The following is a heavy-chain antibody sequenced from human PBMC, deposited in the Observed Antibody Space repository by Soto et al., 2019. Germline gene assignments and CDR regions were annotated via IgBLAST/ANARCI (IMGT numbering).Heavy chain of an antibody. J-gene: IGHJ4*02. D-gene: IGHD3-10*01. CDR3: ARDSGSAPWDY. CDR1: GFTFSHYA. V-gene: IGHV3-33*01. Sequence: GGSLRLSCAASGFTFSHYAMHWARQAPGKGLEWVALMWSDGSNENYADSVRGRFTISRDNPKNTLYLQMNSLRAEDTAVYYCARDSGSAPWDYWGQGALVTVSS. CDR2: MWSDGSNE.